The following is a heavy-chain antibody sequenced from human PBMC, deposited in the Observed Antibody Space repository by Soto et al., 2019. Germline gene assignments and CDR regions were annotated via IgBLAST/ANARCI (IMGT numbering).Heavy chain of an antibody. Sequence: GRSLSLSCAASVFSVTSYYMRWGRQAPGKGLEWVSLIYTGGNTNYADSVKGRFTISRDNSKNTLYLQMNSLRAEDTAVYYCARDYYYGSGDYYRADYYHYGMDVWGQGTTVTVSS. V-gene: IGHV3-53*01. CDR2: IYTGGNT. CDR3: ARDYYYGSGDYYRADYYHYGMDV. J-gene: IGHJ6*02. D-gene: IGHD3-10*01. CDR1: VFSVTSYY.